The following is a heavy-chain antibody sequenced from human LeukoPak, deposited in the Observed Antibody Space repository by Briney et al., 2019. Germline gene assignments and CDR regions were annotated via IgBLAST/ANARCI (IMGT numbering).Heavy chain of an antibody. V-gene: IGHV4-4*07. CDR3: ARSIVGAIWAAFDI. CDR1: GGSISSYD. D-gene: IGHD1-26*01. Sequence: KASETLSLTCTVSGGSISSYDWSWIRQPAGKGLEWIGRIYTSGSTNYNPSLKSRVTMSVDTSKNQFSLKLSSVTAADTAVYYCARSIVGAIWAAFDIWGQGTMVTVSS. J-gene: IGHJ3*02. CDR2: IYTSGST.